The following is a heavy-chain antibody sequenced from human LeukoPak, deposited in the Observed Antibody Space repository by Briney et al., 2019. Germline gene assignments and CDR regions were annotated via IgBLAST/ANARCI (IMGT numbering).Heavy chain of an antibody. D-gene: IGHD3/OR15-3a*01. Sequence: GASVKVSCKAYGYTFTGKFIHWVRQAPGQGLEWMGWIDPNSGGTDYAQKFRGRVTMTRDTSTSTAYMDLSSLISDDTAVYYCARDREGLAYFDYWGQGTLVTVSS. CDR3: ARDREGLAYFDY. CDR2: IDPNSGGT. CDR1: GYTFTGKF. V-gene: IGHV1-2*02. J-gene: IGHJ4*02.